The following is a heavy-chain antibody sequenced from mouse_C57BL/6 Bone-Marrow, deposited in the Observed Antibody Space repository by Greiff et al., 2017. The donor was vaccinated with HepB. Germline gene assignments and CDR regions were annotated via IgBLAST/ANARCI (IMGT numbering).Heavy chain of an antibody. J-gene: IGHJ3*01. CDR1: GYTFTSYG. V-gene: IGHV1-81*01. CDR2: IYPRSGNT. Sequence: QVHVKQSGAELARPGASVKLSCKASGYTFTSYGISWVKQRTGQGLEWIGEIYPRSGNTYYNEKFKGKATLTADKSSSTAYMERRSLTSEDSAFYFCARWGWYYGSPLAWFAYWGQGTLVTVSA. D-gene: IGHD1-1*01. CDR3: ARWGWYYGSPLAWFAY.